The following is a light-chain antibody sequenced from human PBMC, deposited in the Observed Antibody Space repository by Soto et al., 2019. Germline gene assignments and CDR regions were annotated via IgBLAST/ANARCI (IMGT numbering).Light chain of an antibody. Sequence: DIVMTQSPLSLPVTPGEPASISCRSSQSLLHSNGYNYLDWYLQKPGQSPQLLIYLGSNRASGVPGRFSGSGSGTDFTLKLSRVEAEDVGVYYCMQALQTPPWTFGQGTKVEIK. CDR2: LGS. J-gene: IGKJ1*01. CDR1: QSLLHSNGYNY. V-gene: IGKV2-28*01. CDR3: MQALQTPPWT.